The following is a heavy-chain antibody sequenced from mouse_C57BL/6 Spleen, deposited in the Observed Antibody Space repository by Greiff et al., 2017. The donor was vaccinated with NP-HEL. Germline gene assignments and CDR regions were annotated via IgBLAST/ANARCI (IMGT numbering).Heavy chain of an antibody. CDR2: IWWDDDR. J-gene: IGHJ2*01. V-gene: IGHV8-8*01. CDR3: ARIHYYGSSYRYFDY. Sequence: QVTLKESGPGILQPSQTLSLTCSFSGFSLRTFGLGVGWIRQPSGKGLEWLAHIWWDDDRYYTPALKSRLTISKDTSKNQVFLKIANVDTADTATYYCARIHYYGSSYRYFDYWGQGTTLTVSS. CDR1: GFSLRTFGLG. D-gene: IGHD1-1*01.